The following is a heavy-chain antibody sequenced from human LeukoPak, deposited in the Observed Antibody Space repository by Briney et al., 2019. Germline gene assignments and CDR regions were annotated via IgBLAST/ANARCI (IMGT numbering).Heavy chain of an antibody. CDR1: GFTFSSYA. Sequence: GGSLRLSCAASGFTFSSYAMSWVRQAPGKGLEWVSYISSSGSTIYYADSVKGRFTISRDNAKNSLYLQMNSLRAEDTAVYYCARERADAFDIWGQGTMVTVSS. V-gene: IGHV3-48*03. CDR2: ISSSGSTI. CDR3: ARERADAFDI. J-gene: IGHJ3*02.